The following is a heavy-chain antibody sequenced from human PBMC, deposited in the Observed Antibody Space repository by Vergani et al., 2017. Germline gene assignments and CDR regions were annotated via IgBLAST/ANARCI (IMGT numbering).Heavy chain of an antibody. CDR3: ARREVGATSDFDY. V-gene: IGHV5-51*01. CDR2: MYPGDSDT. D-gene: IGHD1-26*01. Sequence: EVQLVQSGAEVKKPGESLKISCKGSGYRFTSYWIGWVRQMPGKGLEWLGIMYPGDSDTKYSPSFQGQVTISADKSISTAYLQWSSLKASDTAMYYCARREVGATSDFDYWGQGTLVTVSS. CDR1: GYRFTSYW. J-gene: IGHJ4*02.